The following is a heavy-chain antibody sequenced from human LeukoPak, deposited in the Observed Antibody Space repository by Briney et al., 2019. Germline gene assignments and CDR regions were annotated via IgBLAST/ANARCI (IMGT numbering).Heavy chain of an antibody. CDR2: VNPNTGGT. J-gene: IGHJ4*02. Sequence: ASVKISCKASGYSFTGYYINWVRQAPGQALEWVGWVNPNTGGTRYAQKFQGRVTMTRDTSITTAFMELRGLTFDDTAVFYCVREAGPPDWGQGTLVTVSS. CDR1: GYSFTGYY. V-gene: IGHV1-2*02. CDR3: VREAGPPD.